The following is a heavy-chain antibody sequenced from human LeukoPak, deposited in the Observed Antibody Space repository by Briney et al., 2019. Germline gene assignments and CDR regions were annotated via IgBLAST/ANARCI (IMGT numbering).Heavy chain of an antibody. J-gene: IGHJ4*02. CDR3: ARENSGYDSADFDY. Sequence: ASVKVSCKASGYTFTSYYMHWVRQAPGQGLEWMGWINPNSGGTNYAQKFQGRVTMTRDTSISTAYMELSRLRSDDTAVYYCARENSGYDSADFDYWGQGTLVTVSS. CDR2: INPNSGGT. D-gene: IGHD5-12*01. V-gene: IGHV1-2*02. CDR1: GYTFTSYY.